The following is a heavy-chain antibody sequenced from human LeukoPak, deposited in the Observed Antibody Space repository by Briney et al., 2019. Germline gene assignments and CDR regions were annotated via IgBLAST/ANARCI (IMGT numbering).Heavy chain of an antibody. Sequence: ASVKVSCKASGYTFTSYDINWVRQATGQGLEWMGWMNPNSGNTGYAQKFQGRVTMTRNTSISTAYMELSSLRSEDTAVYYCARERRELRGDAFDIWGQGTMVTVSS. V-gene: IGHV1-8*01. J-gene: IGHJ3*02. CDR3: ARERRELRGDAFDI. D-gene: IGHD1-7*01. CDR1: GYTFTSYD. CDR2: MNPNSGNT.